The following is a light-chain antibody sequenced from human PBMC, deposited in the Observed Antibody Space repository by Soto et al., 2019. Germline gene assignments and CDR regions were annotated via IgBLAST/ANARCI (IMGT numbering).Light chain of an antibody. CDR1: SSDVGGYNY. J-gene: IGLJ1*01. V-gene: IGLV2-8*01. CDR2: EVN. Sequence: QSVLTQPPSASGSPGQSVTISCTGTSSDVGGYNYVSWYQQHPGKAPKLMIYEVNKRPSGVPDRFSGSKSGNTASLTVSALQAEDEADYYCKSYEGSNIYVFGTGTKLTVL. CDR3: KSYEGSNIYV.